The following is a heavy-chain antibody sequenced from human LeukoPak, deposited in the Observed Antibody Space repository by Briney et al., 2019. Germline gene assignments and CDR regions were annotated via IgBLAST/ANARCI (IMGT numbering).Heavy chain of an antibody. J-gene: IGHJ5*02. V-gene: IGHV3-21*01. CDR2: ISSSSSYI. CDR3: ARGDWFDP. Sequence: GGSLRLSCAASGFTFSSYWMNWARQAPGKGLEWVSSISSSSSYIHYADSVKGRLTISRDNAKNSLYLQMNSLRAEDTAVYYCARGDWFDPWGQGTLVTVSS. CDR1: GFTFSSYW.